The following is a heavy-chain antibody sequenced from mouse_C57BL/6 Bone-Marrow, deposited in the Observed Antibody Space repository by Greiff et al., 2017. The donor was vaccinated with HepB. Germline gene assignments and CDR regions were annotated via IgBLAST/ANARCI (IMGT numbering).Heavy chain of an antibody. CDR3: TKYDGYYERFAY. D-gene: IGHD2-3*01. V-gene: IGHV1-15*01. CDR1: GYTFTDYE. J-gene: IGHJ3*01. CDR2: IDPETGGT. Sequence: QVQLQQSGAELVRPGASVTLSCKASGYTFTDYEMHWVKQTPVHGLEWIGAIDPETGGTAYNQKFTGKAILTADKSSSTAYMELRSLTSEDSAVYYCTKYDGYYERFAYWGQGTLVTVSA.